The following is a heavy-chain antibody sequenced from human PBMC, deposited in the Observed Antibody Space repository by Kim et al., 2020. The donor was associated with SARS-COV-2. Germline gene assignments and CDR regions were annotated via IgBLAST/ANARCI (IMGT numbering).Heavy chain of an antibody. CDR2: IYYSGST. Sequence: SETLSLTCTVSGGSISSSSYYWGWIRQPPGKGLEWIGSIYYSGSTYYNPSLKSRVTISVDTSKNQFSLKLSSVTAADTAVHYRARVGWFGDYDTCWFDPWGQVTLFTVS. V-gene: IGHV4-39*07. CDR1: GGSISSSSYY. CDR3: ARVGWFGDYDTCWFDP. D-gene: IGHD3-10*01. J-gene: IGHJ5*02.